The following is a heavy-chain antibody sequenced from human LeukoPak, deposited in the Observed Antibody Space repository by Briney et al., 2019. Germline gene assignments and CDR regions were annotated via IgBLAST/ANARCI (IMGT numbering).Heavy chain of an antibody. Sequence: PGGSLRLSCAASGFTFSSYSMNWVRQAPGKGLEWVSYISSSSNTIYYVDSVKGRFTISRDNAKNSLYLQMNSLRDEDTALYYCVTDTSMGGLFDYWGQGTLVTVSS. D-gene: IGHD5-18*01. CDR2: ISSSSNTI. CDR1: GFTFSSYS. J-gene: IGHJ4*02. CDR3: VTDTSMGGLFDY. V-gene: IGHV3-48*02.